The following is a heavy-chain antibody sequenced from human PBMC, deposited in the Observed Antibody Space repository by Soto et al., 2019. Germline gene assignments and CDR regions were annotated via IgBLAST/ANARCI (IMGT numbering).Heavy chain of an antibody. V-gene: IGHV3-30-3*01. CDR3: ARDSRYYYDSSEYYYGMDV. Sequence: PGGSLRLSCAASGFTFSSYAMHWVRQAPGKGLEWVAVISYDGSNKYYADSVKGRFTISRDNSKNTLYLQMNSLRAEDTAVYYCARDSRYYYDSSEYYYGMDVWGQGTTVTVSS. CDR1: GFTFSSYA. CDR2: ISYDGSNK. J-gene: IGHJ6*02. D-gene: IGHD3-22*01.